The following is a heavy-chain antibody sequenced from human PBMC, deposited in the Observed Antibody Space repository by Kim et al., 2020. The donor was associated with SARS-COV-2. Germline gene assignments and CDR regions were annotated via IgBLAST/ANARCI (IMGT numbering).Heavy chain of an antibody. V-gene: IGHV4-39*07. Sequence: LKSRVTISVDTSKNQFSLKLSSVTAADTAVYYCARDYYDFWSGIIYGMDVWGQGTTVTVSS. J-gene: IGHJ6*02. D-gene: IGHD3-3*01. CDR3: ARDYYDFWSGIIYGMDV.